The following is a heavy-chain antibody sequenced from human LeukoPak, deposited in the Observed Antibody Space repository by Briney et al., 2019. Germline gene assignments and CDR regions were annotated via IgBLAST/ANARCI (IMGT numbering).Heavy chain of an antibody. V-gene: IGHV4-59*01. Sequence: SETLSLTCTVSGGSISSYYWSWIRQPPGKGLEWIGYIYYNGSTNYNPSLKSRVTISLDTSKNQFSLRLSSVTAADTAVYYCARSEYSYGADAFDIWGQGTMVTVSS. CDR1: GGSISSYY. D-gene: IGHD5-18*01. J-gene: IGHJ3*02. CDR3: ARSEYSYGADAFDI. CDR2: IYYNGST.